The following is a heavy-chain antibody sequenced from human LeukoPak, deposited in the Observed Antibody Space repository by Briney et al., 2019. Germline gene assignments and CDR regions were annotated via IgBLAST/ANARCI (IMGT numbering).Heavy chain of an antibody. J-gene: IGHJ4*02. Sequence: VASVKVSCKASGGTFSSYAISWVRQAPGQGLEWMGGIIPIFGTANYAQKFQGRVTITTDESTSTAYMELSSLRSEDTAVYYCAREGVAGLNYFDYWGQGTLVTVSS. D-gene: IGHD3-10*01. V-gene: IGHV1-69*05. CDR3: AREGVAGLNYFDY. CDR2: IIPIFGTA. CDR1: GGTFSSYA.